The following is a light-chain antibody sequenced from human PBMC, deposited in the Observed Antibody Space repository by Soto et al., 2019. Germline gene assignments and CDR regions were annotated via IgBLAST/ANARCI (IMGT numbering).Light chain of an antibody. Sequence: QSLLAQPPSASGSPGQSVAISCTGTSSDVGGYNYVSWYQQHPGKAPKLMIYEVNKRPSGVPDRFSGSKSGNTASLTVSGLQAEDEADYYCSSDAGRSNGFGHGTKVTVL. CDR3: SSDAGRSNG. J-gene: IGLJ1*01. CDR1: SSDVGGYNY. V-gene: IGLV2-8*01. CDR2: EVN.